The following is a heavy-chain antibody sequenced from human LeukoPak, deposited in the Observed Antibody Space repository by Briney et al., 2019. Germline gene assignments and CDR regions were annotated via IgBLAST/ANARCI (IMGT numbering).Heavy chain of an antibody. CDR3: ARASVTTVTLDY. CDR2: ISRSGSSI. D-gene: IGHD4-17*01. Sequence: SGGSLRLSCAASGFTFSSYEMNWVRQAPGKGLEWVSYISRSGSSIYYADSVKGRFTISRDNAKNSLYLQMNSLRAEDTAVYYCARASVTTVTLDYWGQGTLVTVSS. J-gene: IGHJ4*02. CDR1: GFTFSSYE. V-gene: IGHV3-48*03.